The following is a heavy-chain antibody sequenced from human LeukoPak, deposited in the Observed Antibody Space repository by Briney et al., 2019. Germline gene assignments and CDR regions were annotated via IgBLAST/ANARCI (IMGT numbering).Heavy chain of an antibody. Sequence: GSLRLSCAASGFTFSSYSMNWVRQAPGKGLEWVSSISSSSSYIYYADSVKGRFTISRDNAKNSLYLQMNSLRAEDTAVYYCARVYGDYAHYYFDYWGQGTLVTVSS. CDR3: ARVYGDYAHYYFDY. CDR1: GFTFSSYS. CDR2: ISSSSSYI. V-gene: IGHV3-21*01. D-gene: IGHD4-17*01. J-gene: IGHJ4*02.